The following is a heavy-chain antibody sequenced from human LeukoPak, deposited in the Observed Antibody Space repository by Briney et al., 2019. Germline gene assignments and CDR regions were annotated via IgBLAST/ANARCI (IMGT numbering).Heavy chain of an antibody. Sequence: SETLSLTCTVSGGSISSYYWSWIRQPPGKGLEWIGYIYYSGSTNYNPSLKSRVTISVDTSKNQFSLKLSSVTAADTAVYYCARGRFSRGGSYIYYFDYWGQGTLVTVSS. CDR2: IYYSGST. CDR1: GGSISSYY. D-gene: IGHD1-26*01. V-gene: IGHV4-59*01. J-gene: IGHJ4*02. CDR3: ARGRFSRGGSYIYYFDY.